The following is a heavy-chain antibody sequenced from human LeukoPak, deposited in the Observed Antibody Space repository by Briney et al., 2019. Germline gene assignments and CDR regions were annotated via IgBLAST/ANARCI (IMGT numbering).Heavy chain of an antibody. V-gene: IGHV1-69*13. Sequence: ASVKVSCKASGGTFISYAISWVRQAPGQGLEWMGGIIPIFGTANYAQKFQGRVTITADESTSTAYMELSSLRSEDTAVYYCARAGGIAARQPFDYWGQGTLVTVSS. D-gene: IGHD6-6*01. CDR1: GGTFISYA. J-gene: IGHJ4*02. CDR3: ARAGGIAARQPFDY. CDR2: IIPIFGTA.